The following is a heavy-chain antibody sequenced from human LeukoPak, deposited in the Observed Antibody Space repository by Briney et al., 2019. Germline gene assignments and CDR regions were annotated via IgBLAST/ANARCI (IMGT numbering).Heavy chain of an antibody. CDR3: ARVSITMIVVAASGAFDI. Sequence: KPSETLSLTCAVYGGSFSGYYWSWIRQPPGKGLEWIGEINHSGSTNYNPSLRSRVTISVDTSKNQFSLKLSSVTAADTAVYYCARVSITMIVVAASGAFDIWGQGTMVTVSS. CDR2: INHSGST. CDR1: GGSFSGYY. J-gene: IGHJ3*02. D-gene: IGHD3-22*01. V-gene: IGHV4-34*01.